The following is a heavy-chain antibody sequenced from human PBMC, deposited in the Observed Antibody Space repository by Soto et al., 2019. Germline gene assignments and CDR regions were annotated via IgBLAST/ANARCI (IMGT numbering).Heavy chain of an antibody. CDR2: IIPIFGTP. Sequence: QVQLVQSGAEIKKPGSSVKVSCKASGGTFSSYAISWVRQAPGQGLEWMGGIIPIFGTPNYAQKFQGRVTITADESTSTAYMELSSLRYEDTAVYYCARVTKSYYYYYGIDVWGPGTTVTVSS. CDR3: ARVTKSYYYYYGIDV. CDR1: GGTFSSYA. J-gene: IGHJ6*02. V-gene: IGHV1-69*01.